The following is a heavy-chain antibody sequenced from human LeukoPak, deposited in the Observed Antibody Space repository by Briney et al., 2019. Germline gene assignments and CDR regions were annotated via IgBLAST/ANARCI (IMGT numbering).Heavy chain of an antibody. CDR2: IYYSGST. CDR1: GGSVSSGDYY. J-gene: IGHJ6*02. Sequence: SQTLSLTCTVSGGSVSSGDYYWSWIRQPPGKGLEWIVYIYYSGSTYYNPSLKSRVIISVDTSKNQFSLKLSSVTAADTAVYYCARAPVGYDFWSGYPPYYYYGMDVWGQGTTVTVSS. CDR3: ARAPVGYDFWSGYPPYYYYGMDV. D-gene: IGHD3-3*01. V-gene: IGHV4-30-4*01.